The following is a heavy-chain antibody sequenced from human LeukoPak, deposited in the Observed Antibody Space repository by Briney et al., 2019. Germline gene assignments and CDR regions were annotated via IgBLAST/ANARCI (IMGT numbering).Heavy chain of an antibody. J-gene: IGHJ4*02. Sequence: GGSLRLSCAASGFTFSSYSMNWVRQAPGKGLEWVSSISSSSSYIYYADSVKGRFTISRDNAKNSLYLQMNSLRAEDTAVYYCARDRGSGWYDYWGQGTLVTVFS. CDR2: ISSSSSYI. CDR3: ARDRGSGWYDY. V-gene: IGHV3-21*01. D-gene: IGHD6-19*01. CDR1: GFTFSSYS.